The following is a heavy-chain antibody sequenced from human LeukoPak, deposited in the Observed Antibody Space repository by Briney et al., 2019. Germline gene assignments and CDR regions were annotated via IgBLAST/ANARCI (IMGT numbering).Heavy chain of an antibody. Sequence: GGSLRLSCAASGFTFSSYAMHWVRQAPGKGLEWVAVISYDGSNKYYADSVKGRFTISRDNTKNTLYLQMNSLRAEDTDVYYCAKDLTGSWYIPYYFDYWGQGTLVTVSS. CDR1: GFTFSSYA. CDR3: AKDLTGSWYIPYYFDY. D-gene: IGHD6-13*01. V-gene: IGHV3-30-3*01. J-gene: IGHJ4*02. CDR2: ISYDGSNK.